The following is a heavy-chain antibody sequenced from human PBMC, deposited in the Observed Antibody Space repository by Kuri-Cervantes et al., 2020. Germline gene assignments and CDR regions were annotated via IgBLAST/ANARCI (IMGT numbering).Heavy chain of an antibody. CDR1: GGSISSGSYY. Sequence: SETLSLTCTVSGGSISSGSYYWIWIRQPAGKGLEWIGRIYTSGSTNYNPSLKSRVTISVDTSKNQFSLKLSSVTAADTAVYYCARVDPPPYAFDIWGQGTMVTVSS. V-gene: IGHV4-61*02. CDR2: IYTSGST. D-gene: IGHD3/OR15-3a*01. J-gene: IGHJ3*02. CDR3: ARVDPPPYAFDI.